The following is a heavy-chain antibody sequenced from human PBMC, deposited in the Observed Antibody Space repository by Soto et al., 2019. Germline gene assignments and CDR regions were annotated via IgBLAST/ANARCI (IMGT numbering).Heavy chain of an antibody. CDR2: IFYSGST. CDR1: GGSISSGDYY. Sequence: PSETLSLTCTVSGGSISSGDYYWTWLRQPPGKGLEWIGYIFYSGSTYYNPSLQSRVTISIDTSQNQFSLKLRSVTATDTAVYYCAREANWNYEMGNYFDYWGQGTLVTVSS. J-gene: IGHJ4*02. CDR3: AREANWNYEMGNYFDY. V-gene: IGHV4-30-4*01. D-gene: IGHD1-7*01.